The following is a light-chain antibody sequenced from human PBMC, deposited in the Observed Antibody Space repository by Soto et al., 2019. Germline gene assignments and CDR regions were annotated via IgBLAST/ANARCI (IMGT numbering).Light chain of an antibody. J-gene: IGKJ5*01. V-gene: IGKV3-15*01. Sequence: EIVLTQCPATLSLSPGERANLACRASQIISSHLSWHQQKPGQPPRLLIDGATTRAGVIPGRFSSSWFGAEFTLIISSLQSEDFAVYYCQQNNNRLLFGPGTRLDIK. CDR1: QIISSH. CDR3: QQNNNRLL. CDR2: GAT.